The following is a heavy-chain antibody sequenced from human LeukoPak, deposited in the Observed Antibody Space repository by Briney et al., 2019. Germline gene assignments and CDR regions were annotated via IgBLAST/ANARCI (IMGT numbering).Heavy chain of an antibody. J-gene: IGHJ3*02. Sequence: SETLSLTCAVYGGSFSGYYWSWIRQPPGKGLEWIAYIYYSGSTNYNPSLKSRVTISVDTSKNQFSLKLSSVTAADTAVYYCAKALVRIVVVPAAADDAFDIWGQGTMVTVSS. CDR1: GGSFSGYY. D-gene: IGHD2-2*01. CDR2: IYYSGST. CDR3: AKALVRIVVVPAAADDAFDI. V-gene: IGHV4-59*12.